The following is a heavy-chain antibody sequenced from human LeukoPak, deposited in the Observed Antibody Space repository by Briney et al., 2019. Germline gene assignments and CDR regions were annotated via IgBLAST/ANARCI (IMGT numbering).Heavy chain of an antibody. D-gene: IGHD3-10*01. CDR1: GGSISSGGNY. V-gene: IGHV4-31*03. Sequence: PSETLSLTRTVSGGSISSGGNYWSWIRQPPGKCLEWIGYIYYSGSTYYNPSLKSRVTISVDTSKNQFSLKLSSVTAADTAVYYCARALMVRGVPGAFDIWGQGTMVTVSS. J-gene: IGHJ3*02. CDR2: IYYSGST. CDR3: ARALMVRGVPGAFDI.